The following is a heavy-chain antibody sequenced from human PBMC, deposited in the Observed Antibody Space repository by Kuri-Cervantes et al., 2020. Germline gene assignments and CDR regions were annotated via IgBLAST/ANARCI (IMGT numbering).Heavy chain of an antibody. Sequence: GESLKISCGASGFAFSSYSMNWVRQAPGKGLEWVSSISRSSTYIDSADSVKGRFTISRDNAKNSLFLQMNSLRVEDTAVYYCVRDGVEASTLFGESDYYYMDVWGKGTTVTVSS. CDR2: ISRSSTYI. CDR3: VRDGVEASTLFGESDYYYMDV. CDR1: GFAFSSYS. V-gene: IGHV3-21*01. J-gene: IGHJ6*03. D-gene: IGHD3-10*02.